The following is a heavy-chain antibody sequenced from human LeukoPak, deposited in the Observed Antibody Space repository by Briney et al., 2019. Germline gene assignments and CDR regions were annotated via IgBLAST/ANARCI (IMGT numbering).Heavy chain of an antibody. CDR1: GGTFSSYA. CDR3: ARGIDSSGWFDY. D-gene: IGHD6-19*01. V-gene: IGHV1-69*13. CDR2: IIPIFGTA. Sequence: GASVKVSCKASGGTFSSYAISWVRQAPGQGLEWMGGIIPIFGTANYAQKFQGRVTITADESTSTAYMELSSLRSEDTAVYYCARGIDSSGWFDYWGQGTLVTVSS. J-gene: IGHJ4*02.